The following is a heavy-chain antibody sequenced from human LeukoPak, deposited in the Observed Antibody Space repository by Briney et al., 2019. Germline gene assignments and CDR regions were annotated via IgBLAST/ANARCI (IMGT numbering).Heavy chain of an antibody. CDR1: GFTFSSYA. D-gene: IGHD6-13*01. CDR2: ISGSGGST. CDR3: AKGTIAAAGYLDS. V-gene: IGHV3-23*01. J-gene: IGHJ4*02. Sequence: PGGSLRLSCAASGFTFSSYAMNWVRQAPGKGLEWVSAISGSGGSTYYADSVKGRFTISRDNPKNTLYLQMNSLRAEDTAVYYCAKGTIAAAGYLDSWGQGTLVTVSS.